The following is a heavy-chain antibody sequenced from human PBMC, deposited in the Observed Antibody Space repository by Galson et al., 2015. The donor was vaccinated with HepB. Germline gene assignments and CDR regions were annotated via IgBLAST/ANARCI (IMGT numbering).Heavy chain of an antibody. J-gene: IGHJ5*02. CDR2: IIPILGIA. D-gene: IGHD6-13*01. V-gene: IGHV1-69*04. CDR3: ARDSRDSSSWYVGYNWFDP. Sequence: SVKVSCKASGGTFSSYAISWVRQAPGQGLEWMGRIIPILGIANYAQKFQGRVTITADKSTSTAYMELSSLRSEDTAVYYCARDSRDSSSWYVGYNWFDPWGQGTLVTVSS. CDR1: GGTFSSYA.